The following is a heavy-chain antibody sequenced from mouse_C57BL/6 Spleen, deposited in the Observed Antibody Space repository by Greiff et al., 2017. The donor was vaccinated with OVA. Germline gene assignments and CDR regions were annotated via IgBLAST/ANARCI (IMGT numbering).Heavy chain of an antibody. CDR2: INPSNGGT. Sequence: QVQLPGTELVKPGASVKLSCKASGYTFTSYWMHWVKQRPGQGLEWIGNINPSNGGTNYNEKFKSKATLTVDKSSSTAYMQLSSLTSEDSAVYYCARSTMITTRTLFDYWGQGTTLTVSS. CDR3: ARSTMITTRTLFDY. V-gene: IGHV1-53*01. CDR1: GYTFTSYW. D-gene: IGHD2-4*01. J-gene: IGHJ2*01.